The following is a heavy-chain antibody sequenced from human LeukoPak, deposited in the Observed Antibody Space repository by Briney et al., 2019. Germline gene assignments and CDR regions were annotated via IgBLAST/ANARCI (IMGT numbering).Heavy chain of an antibody. V-gene: IGHV3-23*01. CDR1: GFTFRGYA. J-gene: IGHJ4*02. D-gene: IGHD5-18*01. Sequence: GSLRLSCAASGFTFRGYAMSWVRPAPGKGLEWVSAISTSGGSTYYAESVKGRFTISRDNSKNTLYLQMNSLRAEDTAVYYCAKEALQSLRYSYISNFDYWGQGTLVTVSS. CDR2: ISTSGGST. CDR3: AKEALQSLRYSYISNFDY.